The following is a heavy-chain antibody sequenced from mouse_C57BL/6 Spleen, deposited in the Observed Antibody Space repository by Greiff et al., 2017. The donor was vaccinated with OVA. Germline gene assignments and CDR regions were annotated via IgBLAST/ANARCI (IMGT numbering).Heavy chain of an antibody. CDR2: INPNYGTT. V-gene: IGHV1-39*01. CDR3: AIYGSSRDYAMDY. D-gene: IGHD1-1*01. J-gene: IGHJ4*01. Sequence: EVQLQQSGPELVKPGASVKISCKASGYSFTDYNMNWVKQSNGKSLEWIGVINPNYGTTSYNQKFKGKATLTVYQSSSTAYMQLNSLTSEDSAVYYCAIYGSSRDYAMDYWGQGTSVTVSS. CDR1: GYSFTDYN.